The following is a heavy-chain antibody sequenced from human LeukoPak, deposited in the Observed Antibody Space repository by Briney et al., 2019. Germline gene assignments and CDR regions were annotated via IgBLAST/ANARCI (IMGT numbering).Heavy chain of an antibody. Sequence: ASVKVSCKASGFTFTNYAINWVRQAPGQGLEWMGWISAYNGNTNYAQKLQGRVTMTTDTSTSTAYMELRSLRSDDTAVYYCARDDSSSWYPNFDYWGQGTLVTVSS. D-gene: IGHD6-13*01. CDR1: GFTFTNYA. J-gene: IGHJ4*02. V-gene: IGHV1-18*01. CDR3: ARDDSSSWYPNFDY. CDR2: ISAYNGNT.